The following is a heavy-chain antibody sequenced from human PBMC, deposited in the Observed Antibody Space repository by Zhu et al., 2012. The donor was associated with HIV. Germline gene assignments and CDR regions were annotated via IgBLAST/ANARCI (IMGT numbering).Heavy chain of an antibody. CDR2: INPSNGAT. Sequence: QVQLVQSGAEVKKPGASVKVSCTASGFTFSDYHMHWVRQAPGQGLEYMAFINPSNGATDSTENFQGRVTMTSDTSISTVYMELSSLKSDDTAVYFCARDPTNGVHDPFDIWGQGTMVTVSS. CDR3: ARDPTNGVHDPFDI. D-gene: IGHD2-8*01. J-gene: IGHJ3*02. V-gene: IGHV1-2*02. CDR1: GFTFSDYH.